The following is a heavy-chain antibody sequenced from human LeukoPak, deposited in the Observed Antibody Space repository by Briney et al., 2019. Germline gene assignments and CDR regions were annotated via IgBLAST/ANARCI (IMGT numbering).Heavy chain of an antibody. CDR2: ISWDGGST. CDR3: ASGYSGSYYTIDY. Sequence: PGGSLRLSCAASGFTFDDYTMHWVRQTPGKGLEWVSLISWDGGSTYYADSVKGRFTISRDNSKNTLYLQMNSLRAEDTAVYYCASGYSGSYYTIDYWGQGTLVTVS. J-gene: IGHJ4*02. V-gene: IGHV3-43*01. D-gene: IGHD1-26*01. CDR1: GFTFDDYT.